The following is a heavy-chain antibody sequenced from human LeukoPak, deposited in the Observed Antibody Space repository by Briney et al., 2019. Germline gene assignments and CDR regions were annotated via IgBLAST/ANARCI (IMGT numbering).Heavy chain of an antibody. CDR3: ARDGQQLVRGYFQH. J-gene: IGHJ1*01. D-gene: IGHD6-13*01. Sequence: GGSLRLSCAASGFTFSSYSMNWVRQAPGKGLEWVSSISSSSSYIYYADSVKGRFTISRDNAKNSLYLQMNSLRAEDTAVYYCARDGQQLVRGYFQHWGQGTLVTVSS. CDR2: ISSSSSYI. V-gene: IGHV3-21*01. CDR1: GFTFSSYS.